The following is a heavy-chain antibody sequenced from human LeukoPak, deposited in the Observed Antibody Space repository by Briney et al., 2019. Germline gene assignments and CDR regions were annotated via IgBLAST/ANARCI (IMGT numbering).Heavy chain of an antibody. CDR3: AKVGSSWYFDYYYMDV. Sequence: GGSLRLSCAASGFTFSSYAMSWVRQASGKGLEWVSAISGSGGSTYYADSVKGRFTISRDNSKNTLYLQMNSLRAEDTAVYYCAKVGSSWYFDYYYMDVWGKGTTVTVSS. V-gene: IGHV3-23*01. J-gene: IGHJ6*03. CDR1: GFTFSSYA. CDR2: ISGSGGST. D-gene: IGHD6-13*01.